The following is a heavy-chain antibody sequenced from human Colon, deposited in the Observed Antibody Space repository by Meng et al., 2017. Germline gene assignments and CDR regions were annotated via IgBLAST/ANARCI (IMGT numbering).Heavy chain of an antibody. D-gene: IGHD6-13*01. CDR3: ARGKPLPGGGIAAAGSLVYYFDY. J-gene: IGHJ4*02. CDR1: GGSISSYY. V-gene: IGHV4-59*01. CDR2: IYYNGST. Sequence: SETLSLTCTVSGGSISSYYWSWIRQPPGKGLEWIGYIYYNGSTNYNPSLKSRVTISVDTSKNQFSLKLSSVTAADTAVYYCARGKPLPGGGIAAAGSLVYYFDYWGQGTLVTVSS.